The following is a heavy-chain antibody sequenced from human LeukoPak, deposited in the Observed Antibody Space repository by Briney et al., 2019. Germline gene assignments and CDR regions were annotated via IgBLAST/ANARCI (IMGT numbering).Heavy chain of an antibody. V-gene: IGHV4-34*01. CDR3: ATRDV. Sequence: PSETLSLTCAVYGGSFSDYYWSWIRQPPGKGLEWIGEINPSGSTNYNPSLKSRVTLSIDTSKNHFSLNLNSVTAADTAVYYCATRDVWGQGTSVTVS. CDR2: INPSGST. CDR1: GGSFSDYY. J-gene: IGHJ6*02.